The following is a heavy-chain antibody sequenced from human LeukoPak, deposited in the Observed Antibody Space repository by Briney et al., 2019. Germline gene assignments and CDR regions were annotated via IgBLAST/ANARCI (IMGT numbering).Heavy chain of an antibody. V-gene: IGHV3-23*01. CDR3: AKDLRVAAEVYFGY. CDR2: FSGSGDSR. Sequence: PGGSLRLSCAASGYTFSSYPMSWVPQAPGKGLEWVSAFSGSGDSRYYADSVRGRFPIPRDNSKNTLSLQMESLRHEDTAVCYCAKDLRVAAEVYFGYWGQGTMVTVPS. CDR1: GYTFSSYP. J-gene: IGHJ4*02. D-gene: IGHD6-13*01.